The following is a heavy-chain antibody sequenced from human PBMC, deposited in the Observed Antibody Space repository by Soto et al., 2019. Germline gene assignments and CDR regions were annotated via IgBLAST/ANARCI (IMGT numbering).Heavy chain of an antibody. CDR3: ARGRYDFWSGYSDAFDI. V-gene: IGHV4-30-4*01. J-gene: IGHJ3*02. D-gene: IGHD3-3*01. CDR1: GGSISSGDYY. Sequence: QVQLQESGPGLVKPSQTLSLTCTVSGGSISSGDYYWSWIRQPPGKGLEWIGYIYYSGSTYYNPSLNSRVTISVDTSKHQFSLKLSSVTAADTAVYYCARGRYDFWSGYSDAFDIWGQGTMVTVSS. CDR2: IYYSGST.